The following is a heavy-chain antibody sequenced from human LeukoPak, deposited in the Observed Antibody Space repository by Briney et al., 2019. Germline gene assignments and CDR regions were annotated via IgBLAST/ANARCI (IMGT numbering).Heavy chain of an antibody. J-gene: IGHJ4*02. D-gene: IGHD3-22*01. CDR1: GYPISNGYY. V-gene: IGHV4-38-2*01. CDR2: IYYSGNT. CDR3: ARHRLFDTTGYYYDFDY. Sequence: PSETLSLTCAVSGYPISNGYYWGWIRQPPGKGLEWIGSIYYSGNTYDNPSLKSRVTISLDTSKNQFSLRLSSVTASGTAVYYCARHRLFDTTGYYYDFDYWGQGTLVTVSS.